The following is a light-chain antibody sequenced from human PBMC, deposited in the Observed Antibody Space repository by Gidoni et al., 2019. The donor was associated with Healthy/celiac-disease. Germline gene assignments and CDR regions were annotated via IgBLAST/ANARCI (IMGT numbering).Light chain of an antibody. CDR2: LGS. CDR3: MQALQTPPT. Sequence: IVMTQSPLSLPVTPGEPASISCRSSQSLLHINGYNYLDWYLQKPGQSPQLLIYLGSNRASGVPDRFSGSGSGTDFTLKISRVEAEDVGVYYCMQALQTPPTFGQGTKVEIK. V-gene: IGKV2-28*01. J-gene: IGKJ1*01. CDR1: QSLLHINGYNY.